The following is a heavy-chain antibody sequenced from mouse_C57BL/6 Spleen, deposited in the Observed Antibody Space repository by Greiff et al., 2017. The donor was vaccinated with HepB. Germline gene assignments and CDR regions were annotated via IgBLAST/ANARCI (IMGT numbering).Heavy chain of an antibody. V-gene: IGHV1-50*01. D-gene: IGHD2-3*01. CDR1: GYTFTSYW. CDR3: ARKDGYQGAMDY. CDR2: IDPSDSYT. J-gene: IGHJ4*01. Sequence: VQLQQSGAELVKPGASVKLSCKASGYTFTSYWMQWVKQRPGQGLEWIGEIDPSDSYTNYNQKFKGKATLTVDTSSSTAYMQLSSLTSEDSAVYYCARKDGYQGAMDYWGQGTSVTVSS.